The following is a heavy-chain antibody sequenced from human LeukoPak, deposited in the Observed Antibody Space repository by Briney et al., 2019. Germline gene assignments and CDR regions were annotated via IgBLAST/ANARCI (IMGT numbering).Heavy chain of an antibody. CDR3: ARDKRVAVAGTYIYYYYMDV. D-gene: IGHD6-19*01. CDR1: GGSITSNSYY. Sequence: PSETLSLTCTVSGGSITSNSYYWGWIRQPPGNGLEWIGSIYYSGSTYYNPSLKSRVTMSVDTSKNQFSLKLSSVTAADTAVYYCARDKRVAVAGTYIYYYYMDVWGNGTTVTISS. J-gene: IGHJ6*03. V-gene: IGHV4-39*07. CDR2: IYYSGST.